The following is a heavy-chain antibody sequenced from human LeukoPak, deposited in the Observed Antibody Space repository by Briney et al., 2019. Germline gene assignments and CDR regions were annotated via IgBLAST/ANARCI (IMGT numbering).Heavy chain of an antibody. V-gene: IGHV1-18*01. J-gene: IGHJ6*02. CDR2: ISAYNGNT. D-gene: IGHD2-2*01. Sequence: ASVKVSCKASGYTFTSYVISWVRQAPGQGLEWMGWISAYNGNTNYAQKLQGRVTMTTDTSTSTAYMELRSLRPDDTAVYYCARGEYNIVVVPAATSYYYYYYGLDVWGQGTTVTVSS. CDR3: ARGEYNIVVVPAATSYYYYYYGLDV. CDR1: GYTFTSYV.